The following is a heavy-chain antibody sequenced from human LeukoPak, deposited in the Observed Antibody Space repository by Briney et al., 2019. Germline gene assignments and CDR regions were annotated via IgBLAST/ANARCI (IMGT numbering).Heavy chain of an antibody. Sequence: SETLSLTCTVSGGSISSYYWNWVRQPPGKGLEWIGYIYYSGSTNYNPSLKSRVTISVDPSKNQFSLKLSSVTAADTAVYYCAVRLWRANGYNLRAFDIWGQGTMVTISS. CDR3: AVRLWRANGYNLRAFDI. J-gene: IGHJ3*02. V-gene: IGHV4-59*01. CDR1: GGSISSYY. D-gene: IGHD5-24*01. CDR2: IYYSGST.